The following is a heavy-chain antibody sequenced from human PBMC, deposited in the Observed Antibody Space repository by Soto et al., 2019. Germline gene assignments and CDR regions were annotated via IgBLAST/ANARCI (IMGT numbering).Heavy chain of an antibody. V-gene: IGHV4-31*03. D-gene: IGHD1-26*01. CDR2: IYYSGST. Sequence: SETLSLTCTVSGGSISSGGYYWSWIRQHPGKGLEWIGYIYYSGSTYYNPSLKSRVTISVDTSKNQFSLKLSSVTAADTAVYYCARNFPNSGSYVFDYWGQGTLVTVSS. CDR1: GGSISSGGYY. CDR3: ARNFPNSGSYVFDY. J-gene: IGHJ4*02.